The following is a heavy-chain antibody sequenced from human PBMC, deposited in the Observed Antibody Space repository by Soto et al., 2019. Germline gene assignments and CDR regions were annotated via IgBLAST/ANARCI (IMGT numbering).Heavy chain of an antibody. V-gene: IGHV6-1*01. D-gene: IGHD2-2*01. J-gene: IGHJ6*02. CDR1: GDSVSSNSAA. CDR2: TYYRSKWYN. Sequence: SQTLSLTCAISGDSVSSNSAAWNWIRQSPSRGLEWLGRTYYRSKWYNDYAVSVKSRITINPDTSKNQFSLQLNSVTPEDTAVYYCAREVVPAAMFYYYYYYGIDVWGQGTTVTVSS. CDR3: AREVVPAAMFYYYYYYGIDV.